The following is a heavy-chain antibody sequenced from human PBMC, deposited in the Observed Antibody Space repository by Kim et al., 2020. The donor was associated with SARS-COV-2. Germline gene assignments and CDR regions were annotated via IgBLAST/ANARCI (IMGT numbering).Heavy chain of an antibody. CDR2: IGSGSTTI. D-gene: IGHD3-22*01. CDR1: GFTFSDYY. CDR3: ARPTNDCDSSGYAFDI. J-gene: IGHJ3*02. Sequence: GGSLRLSCAASGFTFSDYYMNWIRQAPGKGLEWVAYIGSGSTTIFYADSVKGRFTISRDNAKNSLYLQMNSLRAEDTAVYYCARPTNDCDSSGYAFDIWGRGTRVPVS. V-gene: IGHV3-11*01.